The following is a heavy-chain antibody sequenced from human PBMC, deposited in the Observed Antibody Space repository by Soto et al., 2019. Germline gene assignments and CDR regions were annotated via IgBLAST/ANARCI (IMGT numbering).Heavy chain of an antibody. CDR1: GFTLSDHY. D-gene: IGHD2-8*02. J-gene: IGHJ3*01. CDR3: ARGHWSFDL. V-gene: IGHV3-72*01. CDR2: TQNKANSYTT. Sequence: EVQLVQSGGGLVQPGGSLRLSCIASGFTLSDHYMDWVRQAPGKGLEWLGRTQNKANSYTTDYAAPVKGRFTISRDNLKVRLYLQMNSLQAGDTAVYYCARGHWSFDLWGQGTMVTVSS.